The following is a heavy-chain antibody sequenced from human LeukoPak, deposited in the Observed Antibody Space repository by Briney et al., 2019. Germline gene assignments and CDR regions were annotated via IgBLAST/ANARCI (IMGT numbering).Heavy chain of an antibody. CDR2: IYHSGST. J-gene: IGHJ5*02. CDR1: GYSISSGYY. D-gene: IGHD6-13*01. Sequence: PSETLSLTCTVSGYSISSGYYWGWIRQPPGKGLEWIGSIYHSGSTYYNPSLKSRVTISVDTSKNQCSLKLSSVTAADTAVYYCARVSECSSWYGREWFDPWGQGTLVTVSS. V-gene: IGHV4-38-2*02. CDR3: ARVSECSSWYGREWFDP.